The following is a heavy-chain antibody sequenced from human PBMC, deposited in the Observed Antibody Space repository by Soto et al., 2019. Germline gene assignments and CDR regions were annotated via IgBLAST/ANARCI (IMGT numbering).Heavy chain of an antibody. V-gene: IGHV4-28*01. J-gene: IGHJ4*02. CDR3: ARREIQGPIDY. CDR1: GYSISSSNW. Sequence: QVQLQESGPGLVKPSDTLSLTCAVSGYSISSSNWWGWIRQPPGKGLEWIGYIYYSGTTYYNPSLKSLVTLSVQTSKNQFSLQLTPVTAVDTAVHYCARREIQGPIDYWGQGTLVTFSS. CDR2: IYYSGTT. D-gene: IGHD1-26*01.